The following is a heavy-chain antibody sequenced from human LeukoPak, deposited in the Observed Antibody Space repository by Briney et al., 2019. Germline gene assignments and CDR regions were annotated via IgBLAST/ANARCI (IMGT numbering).Heavy chain of an antibody. CDR3: ARGGDYGDYGVYY. V-gene: IGHV1-69*13. Sequence: SSVNVSCKAPVGTFSSYAISWVRQAPGQGLEWMGGIIPIFSTANYAQKFQGSGTITADESTRTAYMEMSSLRSEDTAVYYCARGGDYGDYGVYYWGQGNLVTVSS. CDR2: IIPIFSTA. J-gene: IGHJ4*02. CDR1: VGTFSSYA. D-gene: IGHD4-17*01.